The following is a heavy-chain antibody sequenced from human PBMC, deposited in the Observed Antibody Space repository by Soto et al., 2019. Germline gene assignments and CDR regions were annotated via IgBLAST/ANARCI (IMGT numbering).Heavy chain of an antibody. D-gene: IGHD2-15*01. Sequence: QVQLVQSGAEVKKPGASVKVSCKASGYTFTSYAMHWVRQAPGQRLEWMGWINAGNGNTKYSQKFQGRVTITRDTSASTAYMEMSSLRYEDTAVYYCARMGGGVVVVAATGMDVWGQGTTVTVSS. J-gene: IGHJ6*02. CDR1: GYTFTSYA. CDR2: INAGNGNT. CDR3: ARMGGGVVVVAATGMDV. V-gene: IGHV1-3*01.